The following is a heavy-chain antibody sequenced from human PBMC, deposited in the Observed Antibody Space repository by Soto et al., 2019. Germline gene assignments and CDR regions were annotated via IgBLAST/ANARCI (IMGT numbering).Heavy chain of an antibody. V-gene: IGHV3-53*02. D-gene: IGHD6-13*01. CDR2: IYSGGST. CDR1: GFIVSSNY. J-gene: IGHJ4*02. Sequence: EVQLVETGGGLIQPGGSLRLSCAASGFIVSSNYMSWVRQAPGKGLEWVSIIYSGGSTFYADSVEGRFTISRDNSKNTLYLQMNSLRAEDTAVYYCAAAGNSYFDYWGQGTLVTVSS. CDR3: AAAGNSYFDY.